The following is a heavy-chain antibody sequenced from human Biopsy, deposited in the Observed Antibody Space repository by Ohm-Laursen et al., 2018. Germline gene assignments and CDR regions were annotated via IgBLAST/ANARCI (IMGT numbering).Heavy chain of an antibody. CDR3: ARDVRYLDF. Sequence: GSLRLSCTASGFTFSNYWLSWVRQAPGKGLEWIANIKEDGSLIYYLDSVKGRFTISRDNAKNSMYLQMHSLRTEDTGVYYCARDVRYLDFWGRGTLVTVSS. V-gene: IGHV3-7*01. CDR1: GFTFSNYW. CDR2: IKEDGSLI. J-gene: IGHJ2*01.